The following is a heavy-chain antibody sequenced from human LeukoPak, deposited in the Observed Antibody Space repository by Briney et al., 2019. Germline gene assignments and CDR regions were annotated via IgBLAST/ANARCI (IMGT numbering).Heavy chain of an antibody. V-gene: IGHV1-18*01. CDR3: ARDKAPDYSEGGWFDP. J-gene: IGHJ5*02. D-gene: IGHD3-22*01. CDR2: ISAYNGNT. Sequence: ASVKVSCNASGYTFTSYGISWVRQAPGQGLEWMGWISAYNGNTNYAQKLQGRVTMTTDTSTSTAYMELRSLRSDATAVDYCARDKAPDYSEGGWFDPWGQGTLVTVSS. CDR1: GYTFTSYG.